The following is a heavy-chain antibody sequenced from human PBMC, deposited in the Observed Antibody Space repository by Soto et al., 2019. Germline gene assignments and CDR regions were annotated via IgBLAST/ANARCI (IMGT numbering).Heavy chain of an antibody. V-gene: IGHV4-4*07. Sequence: SETLSLTCTVSGGSISSYYWSWIRQPAGKGLEWIGRIYTSGSTNYNPSLKSRVTMSVDTSKNQFSLKLSSVTAADTAVYYCARVKGEKYYYDSSGYYAFDIWGQGTMVTVSS. CDR2: IYTSGST. D-gene: IGHD3-22*01. CDR1: GGSISSYY. J-gene: IGHJ3*02. CDR3: ARVKGEKYYYDSSGYYAFDI.